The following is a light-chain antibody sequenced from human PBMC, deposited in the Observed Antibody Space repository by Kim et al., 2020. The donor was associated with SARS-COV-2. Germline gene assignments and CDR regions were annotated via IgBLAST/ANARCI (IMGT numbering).Light chain of an antibody. V-gene: IGKV1-5*03. CDR2: MAS. Sequence: ASVGDRVIITCRARQSISTWLAWYQQKPGKVPELLIYMASNLKSGVPSRFSGSGSGTEFTLTISSLQPEDFATYYCQHYNIYSETFGPGTKVDIK. J-gene: IGKJ3*01. CDR1: QSISTW. CDR3: QHYNIYSET.